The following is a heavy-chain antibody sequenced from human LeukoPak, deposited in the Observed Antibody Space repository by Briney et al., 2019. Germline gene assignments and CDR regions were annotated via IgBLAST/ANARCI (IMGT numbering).Heavy chain of an antibody. D-gene: IGHD3-22*01. V-gene: IGHV3-21*01. J-gene: IGHJ4*02. Sequence: GGSLRLSCAASGFTFSSYSMNWVRQAPGEGLEWVSSISSSSSYIYYADSVKGRFTISRDNAKNSLYLQMNSLRAEDTAVYYCARDYDSSGYYWYPFDYWGQGTLVTVSS. CDR1: GFTFSSYS. CDR3: ARDYDSSGYYWYPFDY. CDR2: ISSSSSYI.